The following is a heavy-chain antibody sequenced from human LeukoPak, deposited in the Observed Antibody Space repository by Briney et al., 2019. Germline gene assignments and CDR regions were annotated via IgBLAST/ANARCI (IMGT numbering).Heavy chain of an antibody. Sequence: GGSLRLSCAASGFTFSNAWMSWVSQAPGKGLEWVGRIKSKTDGATTDYAAPVKGRFTISRDDSKNTLYLQMNSLKTEDTAVYYCTTDSSGYYADYWGQGTLVTVSS. D-gene: IGHD3-22*01. CDR3: TTDSSGYYADY. J-gene: IGHJ4*02. CDR1: GFTFSNAW. CDR2: IKSKTDGATT. V-gene: IGHV3-15*01.